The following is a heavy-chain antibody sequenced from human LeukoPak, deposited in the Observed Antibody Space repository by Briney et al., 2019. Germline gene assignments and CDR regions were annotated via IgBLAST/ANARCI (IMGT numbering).Heavy chain of an antibody. CDR2: IYYSGST. CDR3: ARDTGDYYDSSGLGLDY. J-gene: IGHJ4*02. V-gene: IGHV4-31*03. Sequence: SESLSLNSIVSGGSISSGGYYWSWIRQHPGKGLEWIGYIYYSGSTYYNPSLKSRVTISVDTSKNQFSLKLSSVTAADTAVYYCARDTGDYYDSSGLGLDYWGQGTLVTVSS. CDR1: GGSISSGGYY. D-gene: IGHD3-22*01.